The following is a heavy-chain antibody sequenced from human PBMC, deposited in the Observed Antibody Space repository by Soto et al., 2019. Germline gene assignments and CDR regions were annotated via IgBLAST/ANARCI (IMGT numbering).Heavy chain of an antibody. CDR2: ISYDGNKN. V-gene: IGHV3-30*03. CDR3: ARPEYYYGSGSYYFGH. J-gene: IGHJ4*02. CDR1: GFAFSSYG. D-gene: IGHD3-10*01. Sequence: SLRLSCAASGFAFSSYGMHWVRQAPGKGLEWVAIISYDGNKNYYADSVKGRFIISRDNSRDTLYLHMKSLRAEDTAVYYCARPEYYYGSGSYYFGHWGQGTLVTVSS.